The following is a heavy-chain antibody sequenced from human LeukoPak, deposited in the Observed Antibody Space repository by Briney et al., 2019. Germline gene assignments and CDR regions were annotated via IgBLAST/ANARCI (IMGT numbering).Heavy chain of an antibody. V-gene: IGHV4-34*01. Sequence: SETLSLTCAVYGGSFSGYCWSWIRQPPGKGLEWIGEINHSGSTNYNPSLKSRVTISVDTSKNQFSLKLSSVTAADTAVHYCARGLSAIVYWGQGTLVTVSS. CDR2: INHSGST. J-gene: IGHJ4*02. D-gene: IGHD2-15*01. CDR1: GGSFSGYC. CDR3: ARGLSAIVY.